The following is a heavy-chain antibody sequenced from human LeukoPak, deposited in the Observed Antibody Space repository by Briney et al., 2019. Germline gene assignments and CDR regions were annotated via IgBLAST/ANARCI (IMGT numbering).Heavy chain of an antibody. CDR3: AREPYYDSSGYYVFDY. Sequence: SETLSLTCTVSDDSITSSDYYWSWIRQPPGKGLEWIGEINHSGSTNYNPSLKSRVTISVDTSKNQFSLKLSSVTAADTAVYYCAREPYYDSSGYYVFDYWGQGTLVTVSS. V-gene: IGHV4-39*07. J-gene: IGHJ4*02. CDR1: DDSITSSDYY. CDR2: INHSGST. D-gene: IGHD3-22*01.